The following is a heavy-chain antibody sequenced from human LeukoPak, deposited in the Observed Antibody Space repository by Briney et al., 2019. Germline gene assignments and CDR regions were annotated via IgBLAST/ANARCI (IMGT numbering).Heavy chain of an antibody. J-gene: IGHJ3*02. Sequence: EASVKVSCKASGYTFTGYYMHWVRQAPGQGLEWVGIINPSGGSTSYAQKFQGRVTMTRDMSTSTVYMELSSLRSEDTAVYYCASIKGYYDSSGRDAFDIWGQGTMVTVSS. CDR1: GYTFTGYY. D-gene: IGHD3-22*01. CDR3: ASIKGYYDSSGRDAFDI. V-gene: IGHV1-46*01. CDR2: INPSGGST.